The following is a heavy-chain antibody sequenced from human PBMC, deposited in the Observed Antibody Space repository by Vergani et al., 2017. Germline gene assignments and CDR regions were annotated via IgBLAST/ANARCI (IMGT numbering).Heavy chain of an antibody. V-gene: IGHV4-61*02. CDR1: GGSISSGSYY. D-gene: IGHD5-18*01. Sequence: QVQLQESGPGLVKPSQTLSLTCTVSGGSISSGSYYWSWIRQPAGKGLEWIGRIYTSGSTNYNPSLKSRVTISVDTSKNQFSLKLSSVTAADTAVYYCARGATHSYRTLPVDYWGQGTLVTVSS. CDR3: ARGATHSYRTLPVDY. J-gene: IGHJ4*02. CDR2: IYTSGST.